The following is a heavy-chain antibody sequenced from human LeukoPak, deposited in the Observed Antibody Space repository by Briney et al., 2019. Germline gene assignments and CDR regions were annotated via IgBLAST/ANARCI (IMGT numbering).Heavy chain of an antibody. Sequence: PSQTLSLTCTVSGGSISSGGYYWSWIRQHPGMGLEWIGYIYYSGSTYYNSSLKSRVTISVDTSKNQFSLKLSSVTAADTAVYYCARDGLDYYDSSGYTSSRGLGIWGQGTMVTVSS. D-gene: IGHD3-22*01. CDR3: ARDGLDYYDSSGYTSSRGLGI. J-gene: IGHJ3*02. CDR1: GGSISSGGYY. CDR2: IYYSGST. V-gene: IGHV4-31*03.